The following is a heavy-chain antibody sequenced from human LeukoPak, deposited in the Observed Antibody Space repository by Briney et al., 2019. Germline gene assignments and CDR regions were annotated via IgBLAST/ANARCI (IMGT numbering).Heavy chain of an antibody. Sequence: SETLSLTCTVSGGSISSYSWSWIRQPAGGGLEWIGRIYTSGSTNYNPSLKSRVTMSVDTSKNHFSLKLSSVTAADTAVYYCASGLGWHRTRFDPWGQGTLVTVSS. J-gene: IGHJ5*02. D-gene: IGHD1-7*01. CDR1: GGSISSYS. CDR2: IYTSGST. V-gene: IGHV4-4*07. CDR3: ASGLGWHRTRFDP.